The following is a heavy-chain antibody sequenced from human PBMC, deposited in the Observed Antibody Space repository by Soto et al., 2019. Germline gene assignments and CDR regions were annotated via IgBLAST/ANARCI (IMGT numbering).Heavy chain of an antibody. CDR1: GYSFPNYA. V-gene: IGHV1-18*01. D-gene: IGHD2-2*01. J-gene: IGHJ4*02. CDR3: ARGGADWTSPDY. CDR2: ISTYNGNT. Sequence: QVQLVQSGAEVKKPGAPVKVSCKASGYSFPNYAISWVRQAPGQGLEWMGYISTYNGNTKYAQKVQGRVTMTTDTSTTTAYMELRSLRSDDTAEYYCARGGADWTSPDYWGQGTLVTVST.